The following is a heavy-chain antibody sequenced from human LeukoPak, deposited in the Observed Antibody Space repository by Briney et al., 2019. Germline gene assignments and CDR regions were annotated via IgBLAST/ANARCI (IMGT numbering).Heavy chain of an antibody. V-gene: IGHV3-48*02. D-gene: IGHD3-9*01. CDR3: ARDVDWAFDY. Sequence: PGGSLRLSCAASGFIFSSYSMNWVRQAPGEGLEWVSYIGSSGGTTISYADSVQGRFTISRDNANNSLYLQLNSLRDEDTAVYYCARDVDWAFDYWGQGTLVTVSS. CDR2: IGSSGGTTI. J-gene: IGHJ4*02. CDR1: GFIFSSYS.